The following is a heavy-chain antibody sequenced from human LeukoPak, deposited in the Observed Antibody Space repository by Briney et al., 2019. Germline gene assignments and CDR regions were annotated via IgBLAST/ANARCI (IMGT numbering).Heavy chain of an antibody. V-gene: IGHV1-8*01. CDR3: AKDGYYDSSGSPTGYFDY. D-gene: IGHD3-22*01. CDR1: GYTFTSYD. J-gene: IGHJ4*02. CDR2: MNPNSGNT. Sequence: ASVKVSCKASGYTFTSYDINWVRQATGQGLEWMGWMNPNSGNTGYAQKFQGRVTMTRNTSISTAYMELSSLRSEDTAVYYCAKDGYYDSSGSPTGYFDYWGQGTLVTVSS.